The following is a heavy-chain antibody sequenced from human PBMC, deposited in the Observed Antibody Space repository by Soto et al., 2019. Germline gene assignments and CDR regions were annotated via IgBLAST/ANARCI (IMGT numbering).Heavy chain of an antibody. CDR1: GYTFANYW. Sequence: GESLKISCKASGYTFANYWIGWVRQVPGKGLEWMGIIYPGDSDTTYSPSFQGQVTISADKSIRTAYLQWSSLKASDTAMYYCARRTFLRGLNSDRGNFYPVADFWGQGTLVTVSS. CDR3: ARRTFLRGLNSDRGNFYPVADF. J-gene: IGHJ4*02. D-gene: IGHD2-21*01. V-gene: IGHV5-51*01. CDR2: IYPGDSDT.